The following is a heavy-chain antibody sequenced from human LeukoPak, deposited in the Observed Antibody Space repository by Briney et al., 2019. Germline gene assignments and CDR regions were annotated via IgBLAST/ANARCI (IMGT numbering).Heavy chain of an antibody. CDR1: GYSISSGYY. CDR2: IYHSGST. CDR3: ARFLGYTFDY. Sequence: SETLSLTCAVSGYSISSGYYWGWIRQPQGKGLEWIGSIYHSGSTYYNPSLKSRVTITVDTSKNQFSLKLSSVTAADTAVYYCARFLGYTFDYWGQGTLVTVSS. V-gene: IGHV4-38-2*01. D-gene: IGHD5-24*01. J-gene: IGHJ4*02.